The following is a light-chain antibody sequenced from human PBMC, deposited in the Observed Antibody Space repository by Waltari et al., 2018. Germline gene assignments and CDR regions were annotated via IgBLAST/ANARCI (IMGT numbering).Light chain of an antibody. CDR1: QSISSY. J-gene: IGKJ1*01. CDR3: QQSYSTPET. V-gene: IGKV1-39*01. CDR2: AAS. Sequence: DIQMTQSPSSLSASVGDRDTITCRASQSISSYLNWYQQKPGKAPKLLVYAASSLQSGVPSRFSGSGSGTDFPLTISSLQPEDFATYYCQQSYSTPETSGQGTKVEIK.